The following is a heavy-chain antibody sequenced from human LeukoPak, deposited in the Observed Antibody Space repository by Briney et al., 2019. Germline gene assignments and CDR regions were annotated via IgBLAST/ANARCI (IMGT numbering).Heavy chain of an antibody. Sequence: GGSLRLSCTVSGFTVSSNSMSWVRLAPGKGLEWVSFIYSGSTHYSDSVKGRFTISRDNSKNTLYLQMNSLRAEDTAVYYCARRAGAYSHPYDYWGQGTLVTVSS. D-gene: IGHD4/OR15-4a*01. CDR3: ARRAGAYSHPYDY. J-gene: IGHJ4*02. V-gene: IGHV3-53*01. CDR1: GFTVSSNS. CDR2: IYSGST.